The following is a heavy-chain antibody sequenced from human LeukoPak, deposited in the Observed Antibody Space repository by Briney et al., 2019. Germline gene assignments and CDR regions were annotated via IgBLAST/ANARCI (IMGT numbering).Heavy chain of an antibody. Sequence: SETLSLTCTVSGYSISSGYYWGWIGQPPGKGLGWMGSIYHSGSTYYNPSLKNRVTISVDTSKDQFSLKLSSVTAADTAVYYCARELVAENYYSYMDVWGKGTTVTVSS. CDR2: IYHSGST. V-gene: IGHV4-38-2*02. CDR3: ARELVAENYYSYMDV. J-gene: IGHJ6*03. D-gene: IGHD3-9*01. CDR1: GYSISSGYY.